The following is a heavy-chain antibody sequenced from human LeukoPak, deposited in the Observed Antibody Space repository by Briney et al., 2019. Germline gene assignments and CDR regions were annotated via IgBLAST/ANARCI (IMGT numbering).Heavy chain of an antibody. CDR2: INNDGSSA. V-gene: IGHV3-74*01. J-gene: IGHJ5*02. CDR1: GFTFNSYW. CDR3: VRGGPSTWS. D-gene: IGHD2-15*01. Sequence: GGSLRLSCAASGFTFNSYWMHWVRQPPGKGPVWVSRINNDGSSAIYADSVKGRFTISRDDAKNTLYLQMNSLRAEDTAVYYCVRGGPSTWSWGQGTLVTVSS.